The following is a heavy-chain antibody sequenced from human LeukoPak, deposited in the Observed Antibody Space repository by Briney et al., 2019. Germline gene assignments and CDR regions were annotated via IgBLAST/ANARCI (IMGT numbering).Heavy chain of an antibody. V-gene: IGHV4-34*01. J-gene: IGHJ4*02. CDR1: GGSFSGYY. Sequence: PSETLSLTCAVYGGSFSGYYWSWIRQPPGKGLEWIGSIYYSGSTYYNPSLKSRVTISVDTSKNQFSLKLSPVTAADTAVYYCARVYYTVTYYYFDYWGQGTLVTVAS. CDR2: IYYSGST. CDR3: ARVYYTVTYYYFDY. D-gene: IGHD4-17*01.